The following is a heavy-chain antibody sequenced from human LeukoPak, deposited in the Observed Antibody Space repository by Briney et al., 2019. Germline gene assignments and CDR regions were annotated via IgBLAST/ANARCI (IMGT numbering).Heavy chain of an antibody. Sequence: PGGSLRLSCAASGFTFSSYGMHWVRQAPGKGLEWVSAISGSGGSTYYADSVKGRFTISRDDSKNTLYLQMNSLRAEDTAVYYCAKGVSYGDYTEYFQHWGQGTLVTVSS. CDR3: AKGVSYGDYTEYFQH. V-gene: IGHV3-23*01. CDR1: GFTFSSYG. CDR2: ISGSGGST. J-gene: IGHJ1*01. D-gene: IGHD4-17*01.